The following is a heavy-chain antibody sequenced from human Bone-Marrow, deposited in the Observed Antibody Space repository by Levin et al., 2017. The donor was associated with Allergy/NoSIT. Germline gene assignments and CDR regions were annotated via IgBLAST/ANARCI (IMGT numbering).Heavy chain of an antibody. CDR1: GFTFSSYS. D-gene: IGHD6-19*01. J-gene: IGHJ4*02. Sequence: GGSLRLSCAASGFTFSSYSMNWVRQAPGKGLEWVSSISSSSSYIYYADSVKGRFTISRDNAKNSLYLQMNSLRAEDTAVYYCARGLGAGTHYFDYWGQGTLVTVSS. CDR2: ISSSSSYI. V-gene: IGHV3-21*01. CDR3: ARGLGAGTHYFDY.